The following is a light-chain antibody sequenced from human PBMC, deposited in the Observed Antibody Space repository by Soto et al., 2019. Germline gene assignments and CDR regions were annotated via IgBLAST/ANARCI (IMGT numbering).Light chain of an antibody. J-gene: IGKJ1*01. CDR3: QQYGSSPPT. CDR1: QSVSSNF. CDR2: GAS. V-gene: IGKV3-20*01. Sequence: ENVLTQSPGTLSLSPGERATLSCRASQSVSSNFLAWYQQKPGQAPRLLIYGASSRATGIPDRFSGSGSGTDFTLTISRLEPEDFAVYYCQQYGSSPPTFGQGTKVDIK.